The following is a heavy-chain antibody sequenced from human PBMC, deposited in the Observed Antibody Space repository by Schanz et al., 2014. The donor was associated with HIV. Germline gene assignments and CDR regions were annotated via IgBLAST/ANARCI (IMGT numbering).Heavy chain of an antibody. V-gene: IGHV3-NL1*01. J-gene: IGHJ4*02. CDR1: GFTFSNDG. Sequence: QVQLVESGGGVVQPGTSLRLSCVASGFTFSNDGMHWVRQAPGKGLEWVSVIYSGGSTYYADSVKGRFTISRDNSKNTLFLQMNSLRGEDTAVYYCARGGIWEWDQPDFDYWGQGTLVTVAS. CDR2: IYSGGST. D-gene: IGHD2-15*01. CDR3: ARGGIWEWDQPDFDY.